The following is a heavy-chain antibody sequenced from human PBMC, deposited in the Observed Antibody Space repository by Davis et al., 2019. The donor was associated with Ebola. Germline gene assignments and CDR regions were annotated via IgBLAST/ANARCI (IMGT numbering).Heavy chain of an antibody. V-gene: IGHV3-74*01. Sequence: PGGSLRLSCAASGFSFSRYWMHWVRQAPGKGLVWVSRIKSDGSTISYADSVKGRFTISRDNAENTLFLQINSLRAEDTAVYYCARDNFVVPGAIFSYYAMDVWGQGTTVTVSS. J-gene: IGHJ6*02. D-gene: IGHD2-2*01. CDR3: ARDNFVVPGAIFSYYAMDV. CDR2: IKSDGSTI. CDR1: GFSFSRYW.